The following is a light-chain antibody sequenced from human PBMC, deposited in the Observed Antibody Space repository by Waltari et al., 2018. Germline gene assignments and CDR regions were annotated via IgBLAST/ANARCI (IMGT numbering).Light chain of an antibody. J-gene: IGLJ7*01. CDR3: QVWDSYTDHGV. Sequence: SYVLTQPPSVSVAPGKTAELLLGGNNIERKNVHWYQQKPGHAPVLVIYYDGERPPGMPVRFSGSNSGNTVTVTINRVEAGNESDYYCQVWDSYTDHGVFGGGTLLTVL. CDR2: YDG. CDR1: NIERKN. V-gene: IGLV3-21*04.